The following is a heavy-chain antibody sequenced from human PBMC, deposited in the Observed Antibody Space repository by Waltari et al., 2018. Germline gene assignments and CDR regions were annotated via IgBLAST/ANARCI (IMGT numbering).Heavy chain of an antibody. CDR3: AAAYCSGGSCYDY. J-gene: IGHJ4*02. D-gene: IGHD2-15*01. CDR2: IKHDGSEE. V-gene: IGHV3-7*01. Sequence: ATGKGLEWLANIKHDGSEEYYVDSVKGRFTISRDNAKKSLYLQMNSLRVEDTAVYYCAAAYCSGGSCYDYWGQGTLVTVSS.